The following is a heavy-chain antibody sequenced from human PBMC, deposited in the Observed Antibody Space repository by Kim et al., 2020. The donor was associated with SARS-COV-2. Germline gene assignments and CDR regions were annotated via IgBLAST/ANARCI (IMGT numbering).Heavy chain of an antibody. CDR3: ARDRGKGLRFLEWLLDY. CDR2: INPNSGGT. D-gene: IGHD3-3*01. Sequence: ASVKVSCKASGYTFTGYYMHWVRQAPGQGLEWMGWINPNSGGTNYAQKFQGRVTMTRDTSISTAYMELSRLRSDDTAVYYCARDRGKGLRFLEWLLDYWGQGTLVTVSS. CDR1: GYTFTGYY. V-gene: IGHV1-2*02. J-gene: IGHJ4*02.